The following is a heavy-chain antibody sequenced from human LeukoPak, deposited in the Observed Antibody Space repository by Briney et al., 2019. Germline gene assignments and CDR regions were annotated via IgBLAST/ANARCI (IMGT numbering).Heavy chain of an antibody. V-gene: IGHV3-30*04. CDR1: GFTFSNYA. Sequence: PGGSLRLSCAASGFTFSNYAMHWVRQAPGKGLEWVAVISYDGSNKYYADSVKGRFTISRDNSKNTLFLQMNSLRAEDTAVYYCARDNGADGSGSYVMDWGQGTLVTVSS. D-gene: IGHD3-10*01. CDR2: ISYDGSNK. CDR3: ARDNGADGSGSYVMD. J-gene: IGHJ4*02.